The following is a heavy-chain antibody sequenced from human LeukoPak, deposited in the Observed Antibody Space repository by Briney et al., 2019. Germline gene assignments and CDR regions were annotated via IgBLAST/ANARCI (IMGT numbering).Heavy chain of an antibody. CDR3: AKDGGQWLEGDWFDP. D-gene: IGHD6-19*01. V-gene: IGHV3-23*01. Sequence: GGSLRLSYAASGFTFSNYAMSWVRQAPGKGLEWVSAITGSGGTTHYADSVKGRFSITRDNSKSTVYLQMSSLRAEDTAVYYCAKDGGQWLEGDWFDPWGQGTLVTVSA. CDR1: GFTFSNYA. CDR2: ITGSGGTT. J-gene: IGHJ5*02.